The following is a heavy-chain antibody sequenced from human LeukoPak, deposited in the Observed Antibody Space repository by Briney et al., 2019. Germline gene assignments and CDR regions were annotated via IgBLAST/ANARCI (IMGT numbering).Heavy chain of an antibody. Sequence: PGGSLRLSCAASGFTFSGSALQWFRKAPGKGLEWVAFIRFDGGDTYYAGSVKGRFTISRDNSKNTLDLQMNSLRAEDTAVYYCARSVGATMRKNLYFDYWGQGTLVTVSS. V-gene: IGHV3-30*02. CDR2: IRFDGGDT. CDR3: ARSVGATMRKNLYFDY. J-gene: IGHJ4*02. D-gene: IGHD1-26*01. CDR1: GFTFSGSA.